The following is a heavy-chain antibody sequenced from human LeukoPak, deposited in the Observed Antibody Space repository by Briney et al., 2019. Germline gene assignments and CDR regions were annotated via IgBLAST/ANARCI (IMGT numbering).Heavy chain of an antibody. J-gene: IGHJ4*02. Sequence: SETPSLTCVVSGGSISNTNWWTRVRQLPGKGLEWIGEVNLQGTTNYNPSLKSRVAISVDKSENHISLKLTPVTAADTAVYYCAREGGPYRPLDYSGQGTLVTVAS. CDR2: VNLQGTT. CDR3: AREGGPYRPLDY. CDR1: GGSISNTNW. V-gene: IGHV4-4*02.